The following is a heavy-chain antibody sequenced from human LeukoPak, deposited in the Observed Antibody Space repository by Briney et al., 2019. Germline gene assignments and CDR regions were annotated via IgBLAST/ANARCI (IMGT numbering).Heavy chain of an antibody. J-gene: IGHJ6*02. CDR1: GFTFSSYW. CDR2: ISGSGGST. Sequence: PGGSLRLSCAASGFTFSSYWMSWVRQAPGKGLEWVSAISGSGGSTYYADSVKGRFTISRDNSKNTLYLQMNSLRAEDTAVYYCAKRRNYYYGMDVWGQGTTVTVSS. CDR3: AKRRNYYYGMDV. V-gene: IGHV3-23*01.